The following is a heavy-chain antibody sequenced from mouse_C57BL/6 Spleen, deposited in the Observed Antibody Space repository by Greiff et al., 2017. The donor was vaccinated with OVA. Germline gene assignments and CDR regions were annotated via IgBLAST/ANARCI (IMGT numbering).Heavy chain of an antibody. Sequence: EVKLLESGPELVKPGASVKMSCKASGYTFTDYNMHWVKQSHGKSLEWIGYINPNNGGTSYNQKFKGKATLTVNKSSSTAYMKLRSLTSEDSAVYYCARGDYYGSSYFDYWGQGTTLTVSS. CDR1: GYTFTDYN. V-gene: IGHV1-22*01. J-gene: IGHJ2*01. CDR2: INPNNGGT. D-gene: IGHD1-1*01. CDR3: ARGDYYGSSYFDY.